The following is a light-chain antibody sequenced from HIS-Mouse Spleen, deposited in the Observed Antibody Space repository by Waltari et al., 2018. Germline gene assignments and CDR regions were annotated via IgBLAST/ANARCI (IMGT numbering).Light chain of an antibody. CDR3: QQRSNWPIT. V-gene: IGKV3-11*01. J-gene: IGKJ5*01. Sequence: EIVFTQSPATLSLSPGERATLPCRASQSVSSYLAWYHQKPGQAPRLLIYDASNRATGIPARFSGSGSGTDFTLTISSLEPEDFAVYYCQQRSNWPITFGQGTRLEIK. CDR2: DAS. CDR1: QSVSSY.